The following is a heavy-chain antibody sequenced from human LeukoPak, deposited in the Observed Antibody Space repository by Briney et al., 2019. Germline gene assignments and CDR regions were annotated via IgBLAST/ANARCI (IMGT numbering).Heavy chain of an antibody. CDR1: GGSISSYY. CDR2: IYTSGST. V-gene: IGHV4-4*07. CDR3: ARDKLERPRPRRPDYYYGMDV. J-gene: IGHJ6*02. Sequence: SETLSLTCTVSGGSISSYYWSWIRQPAGKGLEWIGRIYTSGSTNYNPSLKSRVTMSVDTSKNQFSLKLSSVTAADTAVYYCARDKLERPRPRRPDYYYGMDVWGQGTTVTVSS. D-gene: IGHD1-1*01.